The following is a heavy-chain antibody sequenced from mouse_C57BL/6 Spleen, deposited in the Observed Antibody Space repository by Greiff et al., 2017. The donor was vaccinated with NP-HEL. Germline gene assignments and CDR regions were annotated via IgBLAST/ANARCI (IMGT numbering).Heavy chain of an antibody. Sequence: VQLQQPGAELVKPGASVKLSCKASGYTFTSYWMQWVKQRPGQGLEWIGEIDPSDSYTNYNQKFKGKATLTVDTSSSTAYMQLSSLTSEDSAVYYCAREGSRGGYFDVWGTGATVTVSS. CDR1: GYTFTSYW. CDR3: AREGSRGGYFDV. J-gene: IGHJ1*03. D-gene: IGHD1-1*01. V-gene: IGHV1-50*01. CDR2: IDPSDSYT.